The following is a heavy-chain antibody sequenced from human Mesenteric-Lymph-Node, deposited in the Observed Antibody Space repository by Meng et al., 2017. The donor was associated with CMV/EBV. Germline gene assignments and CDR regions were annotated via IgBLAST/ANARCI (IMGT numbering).Heavy chain of an antibody. Sequence: GESLKISCAASGFTFSTYEMNWVRQAPGKGLEWVSYISSSGSTIYYVDSVKGRFTISRDNAKNSLFLQMNSLRAEDTAVYYCARLGAWYVPEFDYWGQGTLVTVSS. D-gene: IGHD6-19*01. CDR2: ISSSGSTI. J-gene: IGHJ4*02. CDR3: ARLGAWYVPEFDY. V-gene: IGHV3-48*03. CDR1: GFTFSTYE.